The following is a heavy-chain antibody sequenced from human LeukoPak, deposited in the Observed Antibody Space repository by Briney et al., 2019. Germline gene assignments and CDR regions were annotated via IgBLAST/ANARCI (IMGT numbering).Heavy chain of an antibody. J-gene: IGHJ4*02. CDR1: GFIFSDHD. D-gene: IGHD5-24*01. CDR3: TSNSYAF. Sequence: PGGSLRLSCEASGFIFSDHDTDWVRQAPGKGLEWVGRTRNRANTYATQYAASVKGIFTISRDESTNSMYLQMDGLRTADTAVYYCTSNSYAFCGQGTLVTVSS. V-gene: IGHV3-72*01. CDR2: TRNRANTYAT.